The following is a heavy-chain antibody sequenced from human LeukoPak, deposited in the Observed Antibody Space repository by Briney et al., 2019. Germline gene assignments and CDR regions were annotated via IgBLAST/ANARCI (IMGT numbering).Heavy chain of an antibody. D-gene: IGHD6-13*01. CDR2: ISGSGGST. V-gene: IGHV3-23*01. CDR3: ARERSSSQLRVLYGKESLNWFDP. Sequence: GGSLRLSCAASGFTFSSYAMSWVRQAPGKGLEWVSAISGSGGSTYYADSVKGRFTISRDNSKNTLYLQMNSLRSEDTAVYYCARERSSSQLRVLYGKESLNWFDPWGQGTLVTVSS. J-gene: IGHJ5*02. CDR1: GFTFSSYA.